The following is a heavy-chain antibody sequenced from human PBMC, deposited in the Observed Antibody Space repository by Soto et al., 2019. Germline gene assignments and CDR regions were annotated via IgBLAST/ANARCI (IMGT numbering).Heavy chain of an antibody. J-gene: IGHJ4*02. V-gene: IGHV4-59*01. Sequence: PSETLSLTCTVSGGSISSYYWSWIRQPPGKGLEWIGYIYYSGSTNYNPSLKSRVTISVDTSKNQFSLKLSSVTAADTAVYYCARDLTAMGEYSFDYWGQGTLVTVSS. CDR3: ARDLTAMGEYSFDY. D-gene: IGHD5-18*01. CDR2: IYYSGST. CDR1: GGSISSYY.